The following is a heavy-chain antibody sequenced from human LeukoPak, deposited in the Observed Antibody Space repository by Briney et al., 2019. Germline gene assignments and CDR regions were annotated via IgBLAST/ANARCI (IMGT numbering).Heavy chain of an antibody. J-gene: IGHJ5*02. CDR1: GGSFSGYY. CDR2: INHSGST. Sequence: SSETLSLTCAVYGGSFSGYYWSWIRQPPGKGLEWIGEINHSGSTNYNPSLKSRVTIPVDTSKNQFSLKLSSVTAADTAVYYCARWYYDILTGYFDPWGQGTLVTVSS. D-gene: IGHD3-9*01. CDR3: ARWYYDILTGYFDP. V-gene: IGHV4-34*01.